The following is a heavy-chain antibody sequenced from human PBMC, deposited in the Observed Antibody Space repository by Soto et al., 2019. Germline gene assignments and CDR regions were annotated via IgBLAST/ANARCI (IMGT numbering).Heavy chain of an antibody. CDR2: IYSGGST. D-gene: IGHD1-7*01. V-gene: IGHV3-66*01. CDR1: GFTVSSNY. Sequence: HPGGSLRLSCAASGFTVSSNYMSWVRQAPGKGLEWVSVIYSGGSTYYADSVKGRFTISRDNSKNTLYLQMNSLRAEDTAVYYCARDPATILRYYYGMDVWGQGTSVTVSS. J-gene: IGHJ6*02. CDR3: ARDPATILRYYYGMDV.